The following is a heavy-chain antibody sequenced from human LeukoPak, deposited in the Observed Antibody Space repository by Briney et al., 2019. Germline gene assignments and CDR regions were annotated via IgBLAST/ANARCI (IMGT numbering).Heavy chain of an antibody. J-gene: IGHJ4*02. D-gene: IGHD3-22*01. CDR2: ISSDGSIK. Sequence: PGGSLRLSCTASKFTFSHYGMQWVRQAPGKGLEWVAVISSDGSIKVYADSVKGRFTLSRDNSINTVDLQMNSLRAEDTAVYYCATDREGDPSAYYLVGGQGTLITVSS. CDR3: ATDREGDPSAYYLV. CDR1: KFTFSHYG. V-gene: IGHV3-30*03.